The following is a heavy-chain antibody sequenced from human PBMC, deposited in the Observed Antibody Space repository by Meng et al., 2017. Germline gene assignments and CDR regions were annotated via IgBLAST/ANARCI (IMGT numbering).Heavy chain of an antibody. Sequence: EVRLAETGGGLFQPGGSLRLSCTASGFSVTTSYMSWVRQAPGKGLEWVSVIYSGGSTYYADSVKGRFSISRDNSKNTLYLQMNCLRAEDTAVYFCARDSSSGWYHNYWGQGTLVTVSS. CDR2: IYSGGST. V-gene: IGHV3-53*02. CDR1: GFSVTTSY. D-gene: IGHD6-19*01. CDR3: ARDSSSGWYHNY. J-gene: IGHJ4*02.